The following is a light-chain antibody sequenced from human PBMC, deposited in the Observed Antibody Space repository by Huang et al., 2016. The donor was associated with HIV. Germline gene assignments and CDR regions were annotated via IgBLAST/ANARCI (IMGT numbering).Light chain of an antibody. CDR1: QSVLYNSNNKNS. CDR3: QQYYTIPYT. CDR2: WAS. J-gene: IGKJ2*01. Sequence: DIVMTQSPDSLAVPLGERATINCKSSQSVLYNSNNKNSLGWFQQKPGQPPKLLIYWASTRQSGVPDRFSGSGSGTDFTLTISSLQAEDVAVYYCQQYYTIPYTFGQGTKLEIK. V-gene: IGKV4-1*01.